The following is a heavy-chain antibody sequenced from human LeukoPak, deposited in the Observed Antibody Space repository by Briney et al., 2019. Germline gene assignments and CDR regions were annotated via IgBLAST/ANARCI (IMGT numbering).Heavy chain of an antibody. V-gene: IGHV4-39*01. Sequence: SETLSLTCTVSGGSISSSSYYWGWIRQPPGKGLEWIGSIYYSGSTYYNPSLKSRVTISVDTSKNQFSLKMSSVTAADTAVYYCARVPYDITVAGTYRETYYYYYYMDVWGKGTTVTISS. CDR2: IYYSGST. CDR3: ARVPYDITVAGTYRETYYYYYYMDV. D-gene: IGHD6-19*01. CDR1: GGSISSSSYY. J-gene: IGHJ6*03.